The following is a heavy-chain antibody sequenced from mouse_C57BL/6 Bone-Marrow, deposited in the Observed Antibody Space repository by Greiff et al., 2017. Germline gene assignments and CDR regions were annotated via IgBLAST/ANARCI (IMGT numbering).Heavy chain of an antibody. V-gene: IGHV1-69*01. J-gene: IGHJ4*01. CDR3: ARGGCYAMDY. Sequence: QVQLQQPGAELVMPGASVKLSCKASGYTFTSYWMHWVKQRPGQGLEWIGEIDPSDSYTNYNQKFKGKSTLTVDKSSRTAYMQLSSLTSEDSSVYYCARGGCYAMDYWGQGTSVTVSS. CDR1: GYTFTSYW. CDR2: IDPSDSYT.